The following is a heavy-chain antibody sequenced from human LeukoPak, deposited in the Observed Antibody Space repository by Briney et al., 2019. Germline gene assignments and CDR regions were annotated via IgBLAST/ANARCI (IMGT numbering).Heavy chain of an antibody. D-gene: IGHD6-6*01. CDR2: INPSGGST. CDR1: GYTFTSYY. CDR3: ARDGDLEYSSSSALTYYFDY. V-gene: IGHV1-46*01. J-gene: IGHJ4*02. Sequence: GASVKVSCKASGYTFTSYYMHWVRQAPGQGLEWMRIINPSGGSTSYAQKFQGRVTMTRDMSTSTVYMELSSLRSEDTVVYYCARDGDLEYSSSSALTYYFDYWGQGTLVTVSS.